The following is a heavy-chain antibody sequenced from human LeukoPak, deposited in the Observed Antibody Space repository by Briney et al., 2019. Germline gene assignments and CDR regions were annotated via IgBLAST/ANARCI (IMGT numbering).Heavy chain of an antibody. J-gene: IGHJ4*02. D-gene: IGHD4-11*01. CDR2: ISYDGSNK. CDR3: AKDIREDYSNYVGFDY. CDR1: GFTFSSYG. V-gene: IGHV3-30*18. Sequence: GGSLRLSCAASGFTFSSYGMHWVRQAPGKGLEWVAVISYDGSNKYYADSVKGRFTISRDNAKNSLYLQMNSLRAEDTALYYCAKDIREDYSNYVGFDYWGQGTLVTVSS.